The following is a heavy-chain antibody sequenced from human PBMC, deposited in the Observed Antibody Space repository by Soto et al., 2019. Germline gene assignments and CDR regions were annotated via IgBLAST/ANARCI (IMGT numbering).Heavy chain of an antibody. CDR2: ISYDGSNK. Sequence: QVQLVESGGGVVQPGRSLRLSCAASGFTFSSYGMHWVRQAPGKGLEWVAVISYDGSNKYYADSVKGRFTISRDNSKNTLYLQMNSLRAEDTAVYYCAKDQAYSYGSDYWGQGTLVTVSS. J-gene: IGHJ4*02. CDR1: GFTFSSYG. V-gene: IGHV3-30*18. D-gene: IGHD5-18*01. CDR3: AKDQAYSYGSDY.